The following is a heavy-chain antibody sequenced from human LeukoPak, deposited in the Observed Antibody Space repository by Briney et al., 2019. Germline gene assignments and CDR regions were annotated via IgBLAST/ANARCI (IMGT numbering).Heavy chain of an antibody. J-gene: IGHJ4*02. V-gene: IGHV4-59*01. CDR3: ARCHSSSSGDY. Sequence: SETLSLTCTVSGASISTYYWTWIRQPPGKGLEWIGYIYYSGGANYNPSLKSRVTISIDTSKNQFSLKLSSVTAADTAVYYCARCHSSSSGDYWGQGTLVTVSS. CDR1: GASISTYY. CDR2: IYYSGGA. D-gene: IGHD6-6*01.